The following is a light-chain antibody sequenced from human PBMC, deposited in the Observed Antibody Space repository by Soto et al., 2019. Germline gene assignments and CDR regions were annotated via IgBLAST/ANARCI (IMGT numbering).Light chain of an antibody. V-gene: IGLV2-14*01. Sequence: QSALTQPASVSGSPGQSITISCTGTSSDVGGYNYVSWYQQHPGKAPKLVIYDVSNRPSGVSNRFSGSKSGNTASLTIAGLQADDEADSYCSSYTSSSPRVFGGGTTLTAL. CDR1: SSDVGGYNY. CDR2: DVS. J-gene: IGLJ2*01. CDR3: SSYTSSSPRV.